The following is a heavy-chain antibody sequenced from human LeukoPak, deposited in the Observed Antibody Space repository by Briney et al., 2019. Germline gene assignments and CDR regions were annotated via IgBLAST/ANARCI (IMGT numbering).Heavy chain of an antibody. D-gene: IGHD5-12*01. V-gene: IGHV3-23*01. J-gene: IGHJ4*02. Sequence: GGSLRLSCAASGFTFSSYAMSWVRQAPGKGPEWVSAISGSGGSTYYADSVKGRFTISRDNSKNTLYLQMNSLRAEDTAVYYCAKVPGRWLQFLPDYWGQGTLVTVSS. CDR2: ISGSGGST. CDR1: GFTFSSYA. CDR3: AKVPGRWLQFLPDY.